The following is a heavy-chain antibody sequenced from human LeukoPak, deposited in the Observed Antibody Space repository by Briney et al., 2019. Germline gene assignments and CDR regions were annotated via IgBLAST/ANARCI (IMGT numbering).Heavy chain of an antibody. CDR2: IKEDGSEK. CDR1: GFTFSSYW. CDR3: ARGRSANWFDP. J-gene: IGHJ5*02. Sequence: GGSLRLSCAASGFTFSSYWMNWVRQAPEKGLEWVANIKEDGSEKYYVDSVKGRFTISRDNAKNSLYLQMNSLRAEDTAVYYCARGRSANWFDPWGQGTLVTVSS. V-gene: IGHV3-7*01.